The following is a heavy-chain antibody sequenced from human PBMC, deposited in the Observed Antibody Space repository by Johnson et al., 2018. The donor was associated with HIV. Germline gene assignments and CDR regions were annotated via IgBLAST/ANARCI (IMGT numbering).Heavy chain of an antibody. CDR1: GFTFSSYA. D-gene: IGHD6-6*01. CDR3: ACDGSQLADACDI. Sequence: QVQLVESGGGVVQPGRSLRLSCAASGFTFSSYAMHWVRQAPGKGLELGPVFSYDGNNKYYADFVKGRFTISRDNSKNTLYLQMNSLSAEDTAVYYCACDGSQLADACDIWGQGTMVTVA. V-gene: IGHV3-30-3*01. CDR2: FSYDGNNK. J-gene: IGHJ3*02.